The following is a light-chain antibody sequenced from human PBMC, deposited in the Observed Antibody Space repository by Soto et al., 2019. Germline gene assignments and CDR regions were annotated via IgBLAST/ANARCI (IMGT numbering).Light chain of an antibody. Sequence: QSVLTQPASVSGSPGQSITISCTGTSSNIGSHTVNWYQHLPGTAPKLLIYSNDQRPSGVPDRFSGSKSGTSASLAISGLQSEDEAEYYCTTWDASLNGFVFGTGTKVTLL. CDR1: SSNIGSHT. CDR2: SND. J-gene: IGLJ1*01. V-gene: IGLV1-44*01. CDR3: TTWDASLNGFV.